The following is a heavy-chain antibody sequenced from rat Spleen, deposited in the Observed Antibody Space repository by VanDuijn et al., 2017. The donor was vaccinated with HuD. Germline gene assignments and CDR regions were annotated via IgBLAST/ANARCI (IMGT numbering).Heavy chain of an antibody. Sequence: EVQLVESGGGLVQPGRSLKLSCAASGFTFSDYYMAWVRQAPKKGLEWVASINTGGGNSYYRDSVKGRFIISRDNAKSTLYLQMDSLRSEDTATYYCSRHVGMFDYWGQGVMVTVSS. J-gene: IGHJ2*01. V-gene: IGHV5-25*01. D-gene: IGHD4-6*01. CDR1: GFTFSDYY. CDR2: INTGGGNS. CDR3: SRHVGMFDY.